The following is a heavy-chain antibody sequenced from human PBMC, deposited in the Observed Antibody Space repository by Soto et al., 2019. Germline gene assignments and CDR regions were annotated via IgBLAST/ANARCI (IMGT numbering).Heavy chain of an antibody. D-gene: IGHD6-6*01. V-gene: IGHV3-9*01. CDR3: AKDIAARPPYYCDY. J-gene: IGHJ4*02. Sequence: PGGSLRLSCAASGFTFDDYAMHWVRQAPGKGLEWVSGISWNSCTIAYADSVEGRFTISRDNAKNSLYLQMNSLRAEDTALYYCAKDIAARPPYYCDYWGQGTLVTVSS. CDR2: ISWNSCTI. CDR1: GFTFDDYA.